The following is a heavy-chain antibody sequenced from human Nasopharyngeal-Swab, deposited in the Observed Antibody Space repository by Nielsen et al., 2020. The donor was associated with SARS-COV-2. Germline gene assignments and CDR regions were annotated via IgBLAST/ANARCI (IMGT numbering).Heavy chain of an antibody. V-gene: IGHV3-23*01. CDR1: GFTFSTYA. J-gene: IGHJ6*02. D-gene: IGHD5-12*01. CDR2: IDAGGANT. CDR3: ARDPHSGYEFDYYGMDV. Sequence: GESLKISCAASGFTFSTYAMTWVRQAPGKGLEWVSTIDAGGANTFYADSVKGRFTISRDNSKNTLYLQMNSLRAEDTAVYYCARDPHSGYEFDYYGMDVWGQGTTVTVSS.